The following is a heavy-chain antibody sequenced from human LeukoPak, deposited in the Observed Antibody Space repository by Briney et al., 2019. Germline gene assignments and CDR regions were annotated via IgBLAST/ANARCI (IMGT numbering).Heavy chain of an antibody. J-gene: IGHJ3*01. V-gene: IGHV3-21*04. CDR1: GFTFNIYS. D-gene: IGHD3-22*01. CDR3: AKNHDSNGYHTDDAFDL. CDR2: ITSSSHYI. Sequence: PGGSLRLSCAASGFTFNIYSMNWVGQAPGKGLEWVSRITSSSHYIYYADSVKGRFTISRDNAKNSLYLDMSSLRADDTAIYYCAKNHDSNGYHTDDAFDLWGQGTMVTVSS.